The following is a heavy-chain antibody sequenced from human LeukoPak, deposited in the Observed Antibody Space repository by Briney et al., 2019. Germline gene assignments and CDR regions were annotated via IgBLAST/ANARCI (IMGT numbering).Heavy chain of an antibody. Sequence: SQTLSLTCTVSGGSISRGGYYWSWIRQRPGKSLEWIGYIYYSRSTYYNPSLKSRVTISVDTSKNQFSLKLNSVTVADTAVYYCARGLPYDSSGYYFDGFDHWGQGTLVTVSS. CDR2: IYYSRST. CDR1: GGSISRGGYY. CDR3: ARGLPYDSSGYYFDGFDH. D-gene: IGHD3-22*01. V-gene: IGHV4-31*03. J-gene: IGHJ4*02.